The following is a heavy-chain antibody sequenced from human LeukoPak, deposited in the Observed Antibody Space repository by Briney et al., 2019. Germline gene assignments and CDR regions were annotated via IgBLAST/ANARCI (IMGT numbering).Heavy chain of an antibody. V-gene: IGHV1-8*01. Sequence: ASVKVSCKASGYTFTSYDINWVRQATGQGLEWMGWMNPNSGNTGYAQKSQGRVTMTRNTSISTAYMELSSLRSEDTAVYYCTRAGHDAFDIWGQGTMVTVSS. J-gene: IGHJ3*02. CDR3: TRAGHDAFDI. CDR2: MNPNSGNT. CDR1: GYTFTSYD.